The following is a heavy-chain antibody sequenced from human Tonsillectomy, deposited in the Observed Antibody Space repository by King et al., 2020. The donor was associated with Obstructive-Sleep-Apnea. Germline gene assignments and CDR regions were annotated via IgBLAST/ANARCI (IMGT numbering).Heavy chain of an antibody. D-gene: IGHD3-22*01. V-gene: IGHV3-9*01. Sequence: VQLVESGGGLVQPGRSLRLSCAASGFTFDDYAMHWVRQAPGKGLEWVSGISWNSGSIGYADSVKGRFTISRDNAKNSLYLQMTSLRTEDTALYYCAKEGYYYDSSGYHGSRGFFDYWGQGTLVTVSS. CDR3: AKEGYYYDSSGYHGSRGFFDY. J-gene: IGHJ4*02. CDR2: ISWNSGSI. CDR1: GFTFDDYA.